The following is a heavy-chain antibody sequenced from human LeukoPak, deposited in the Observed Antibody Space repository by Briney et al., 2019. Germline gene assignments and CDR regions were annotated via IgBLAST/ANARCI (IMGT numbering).Heavy chain of an antibody. J-gene: IGHJ4*02. CDR2: ISGSGGST. D-gene: IGHD2-15*01. Sequence: GSLRLSCAASGFTFSSCAMSWVRQAPGKGLEWVSAISGSGGSTYYADSVKGRFTISRDNSKNTLYLQMNSLRAEDTAVYYCAKGGRAAHYFDYWGQGTLVTVSS. CDR3: AKGGRAAHYFDY. CDR1: GFTFSSCA. V-gene: IGHV3-23*01.